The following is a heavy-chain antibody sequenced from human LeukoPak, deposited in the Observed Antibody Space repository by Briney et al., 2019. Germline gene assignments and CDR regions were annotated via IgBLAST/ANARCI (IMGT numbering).Heavy chain of an antibody. D-gene: IGHD2-21*02. Sequence: WXRQAPGXGXXWXGRINPNSGATNYAQKFQGRVTMTRDTSISTAYMELTTLRSDDTAVYYCAKSIEYCGADCYGYFDLWGRGTLVTVSS. CDR3: AKSIEYCGADCYGYFDL. V-gene: IGHV1-2*06. J-gene: IGHJ2*01. CDR2: INPNSGAT.